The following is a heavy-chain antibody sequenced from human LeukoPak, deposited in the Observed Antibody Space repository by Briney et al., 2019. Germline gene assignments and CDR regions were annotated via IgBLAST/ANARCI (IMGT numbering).Heavy chain of an antibody. CDR3: ARVGGIVAPDDY. CDR2: ISSSSSYI. V-gene: IGHV3-21*01. D-gene: IGHD2-15*01. J-gene: IGHJ4*02. CDR1: GFTFSSYS. Sequence: GGSLRLSCAASGFTFSSYSMNWVRQAPGKGLEWVSSISSSSSYIYYADSVKGRFTISRDNAKNSLYLQMNSLRAEDTAVYYCARVGGIVAPDDYWARGPLFPVS.